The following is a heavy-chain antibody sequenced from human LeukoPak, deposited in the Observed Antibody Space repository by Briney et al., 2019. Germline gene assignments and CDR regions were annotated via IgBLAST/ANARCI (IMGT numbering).Heavy chain of an antibody. CDR1: GYTFINFY. CDR2: INPSGDST. D-gene: IGHD1-1*01. Sequence: ASVPVPHKASGYTFINFYLHWVRQAPGQGLEWMGIINPSGDSTTYAQTFQSRVILTRDTSTSTHFMELSSLRSDDTAMYYCARHSHPGTALFDYWGQGTLVTVSS. V-gene: IGHV1-46*01. CDR3: ARHSHPGTALFDY. J-gene: IGHJ4*02.